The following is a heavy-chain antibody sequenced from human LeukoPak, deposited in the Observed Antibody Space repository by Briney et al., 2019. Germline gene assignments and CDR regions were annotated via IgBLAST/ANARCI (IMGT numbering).Heavy chain of an antibody. J-gene: IGHJ4*02. Sequence: GGALQISCEGSGSNFSSYWIGWGRQLPGKGLEGVGIIYPGDSDTRYSPSFQGQVTISADKSIRTAYLQWSSLKASDTAMYYCARPSYCSGGTCYSGFDYWGQGTLVTVSS. D-gene: IGHD2-15*01. CDR1: GSNFSSYW. V-gene: IGHV5-51*01. CDR2: IYPGDSDT. CDR3: ARPSYCSGGTCYSGFDY.